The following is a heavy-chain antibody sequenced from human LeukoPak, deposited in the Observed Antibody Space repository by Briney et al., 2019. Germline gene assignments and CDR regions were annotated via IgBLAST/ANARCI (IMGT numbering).Heavy chain of an antibody. CDR2: IKEDGSEK. CDR1: GFTFSSFW. D-gene: IGHD1-26*01. Sequence: GGSLRLSCAASGFTFSSFWMTWVRQAPGKGLEWVANIKEDGSEKYYVDSAKGRFTISRDNAKASLSLQMNFLRVEDTAVYYCARERLGAIRGHWFDPWGQGTLVTVSS. J-gene: IGHJ5*02. V-gene: IGHV3-7*05. CDR3: ARERLGAIRGHWFDP.